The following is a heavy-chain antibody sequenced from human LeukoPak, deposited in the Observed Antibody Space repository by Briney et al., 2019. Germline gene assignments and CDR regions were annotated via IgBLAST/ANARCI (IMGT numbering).Heavy chain of an antibody. V-gene: IGHV1-18*01. CDR3: ARRIAAAGANPYYFDY. J-gene: IGHJ4*02. Sequence: ASVKVSCKASGYTFTSYGISWVRQAPGQGLEWMGWISAYNGNTNYAQKLQGRVTMTTDTSTSTAYMELRSLRSDDTAVYYCARRIAAAGANPYYFDYWGQGTLVTVSS. D-gene: IGHD6-13*01. CDR1: GYTFTSYG. CDR2: ISAYNGNT.